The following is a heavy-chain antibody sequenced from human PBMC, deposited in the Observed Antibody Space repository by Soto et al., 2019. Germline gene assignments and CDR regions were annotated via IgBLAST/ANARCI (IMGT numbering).Heavy chain of an antibody. J-gene: IGHJ4*02. CDR1: GFTVSNYG. D-gene: IGHD2-2*01. V-gene: IGHV3-30*18. CDR2: ISYDGGNE. CDR3: AKDGGPVYCNSPGCSAKHFDY. Sequence: GGSLRLSCAASGFTVSNYGMHWVRQAPGKGLEWVAIISYDGGNEYYADSVRGRFTISRDNSKNTLYLQTSSLRQEDTAVYYCAKDGGPVYCNSPGCSAKHFDYWGQGT.